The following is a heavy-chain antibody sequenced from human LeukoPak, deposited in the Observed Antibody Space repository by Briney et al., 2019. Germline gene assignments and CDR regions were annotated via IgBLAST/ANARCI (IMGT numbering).Heavy chain of an antibody. Sequence: RPSETLSLTCTVSGGSISSGSYYWSWIRQPAGKGLEWIGRIYTSGSTNYNPSLKSRVTISVDTSKNQFSLKLSSVTAADTAVYYCARDLRGLPLHWGQGTLVTVSS. D-gene: IGHD5-18*01. J-gene: IGHJ4*02. CDR3: ARDLRGLPLH. CDR2: IYTSGST. V-gene: IGHV4-61*02. CDR1: GGSISSGSYY.